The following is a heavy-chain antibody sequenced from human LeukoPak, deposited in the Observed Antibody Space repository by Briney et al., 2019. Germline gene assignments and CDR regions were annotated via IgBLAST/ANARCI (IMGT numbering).Heavy chain of an antibody. D-gene: IGHD2-15*01. V-gene: IGHV1-8*01. CDR2: MDPNSGNT. J-gene: IGHJ6*02. Sequence: GASVKVSCKPSGYTFTSYEIEGVRQAPGQGLEWMGWMDPNSGNTGYAQKFQGRVTMTRNTSISTAYMELSSLRSEDTAVYYCARVSSRGVVAAEDKQYGMDVWGQGTTVTVSS. CDR3: ARVSSRGVVAAEDKQYGMDV. CDR1: GYTFTSYE.